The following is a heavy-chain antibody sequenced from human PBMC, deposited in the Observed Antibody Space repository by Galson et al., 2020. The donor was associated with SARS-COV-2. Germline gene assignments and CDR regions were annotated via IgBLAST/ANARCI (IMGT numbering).Heavy chain of an antibody. Sequence: ASVKVSCKASGYTFTSYYMHWVRQAPGQGLEWMGIINPSGGSTSYAQKFQGRVTMTRDTSTSTVCMELSSLRSEDTAVYYCARDSGRLGVTIFGVVLESDAVDIWGQGTMVTVAS. CDR3: ARDSGRLGVTIFGVVLESDAVDI. D-gene: IGHD3-3*01. CDR1: GYTFTSYY. CDR2: INPSGGST. V-gene: IGHV1-46*01. J-gene: IGHJ3*02.